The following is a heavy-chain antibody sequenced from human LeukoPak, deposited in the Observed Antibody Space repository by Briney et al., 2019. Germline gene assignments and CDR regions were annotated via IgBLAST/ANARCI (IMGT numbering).Heavy chain of an antibody. CDR2: ISAYNGNT. J-gene: IGHJ6*02. V-gene: IGHV1-18*04. CDR1: GYTFTSYY. Sequence: GASVKVSCKASGYTFTSYYMHWVRQAPGQGLEWMGWISAYNGNTNYAQKLQGRVTMTTDTSTSTAYMELRSLRSDDTAVYYCARDDIIVVVPAAVYYYYGMDVWGQGTTVTVSS. CDR3: ARDDIIVVVPAAVYYYYGMDV. D-gene: IGHD2-2*01.